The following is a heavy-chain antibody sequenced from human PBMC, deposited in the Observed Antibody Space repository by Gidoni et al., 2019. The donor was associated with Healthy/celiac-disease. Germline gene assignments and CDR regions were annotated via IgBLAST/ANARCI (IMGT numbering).Heavy chain of an antibody. D-gene: IGHD1-26*01. CDR1: GGTFSSSA. CDR2: IIPIFGTA. J-gene: IGHJ4*02. V-gene: IGHV1-69*01. Sequence: QVQLVQSGAEVKKPGSSVKVSCKASGGTFSSSAISWVRQAPGQGLEWMGGIIPIFGTANYAQKCQGRVTITADESTSTAYMELSSLRFEDTVVYYCAREGLGRKMGYYFDYWGQGTLVTVSS. CDR3: AREGLGRKMGYYFDY.